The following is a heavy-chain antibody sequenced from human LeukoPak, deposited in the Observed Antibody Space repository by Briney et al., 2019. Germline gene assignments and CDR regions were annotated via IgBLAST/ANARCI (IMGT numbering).Heavy chain of an antibody. D-gene: IGHD3-10*01. CDR2: IYHSGST. Sequence: SETLSLTCAVSGGSISSSNWWSWVRQPPGKGLEWIGEIYHSGSTNYNPSLKSRVTISVDKSKNQFSLKLSSVTAADTAVYYCASITMVRGVYYYYGMDVWGQGTTVTVSS. CDR1: GGSISSSNW. CDR3: ASITMVRGVYYYYGMDV. V-gene: IGHV4-4*02. J-gene: IGHJ6*02.